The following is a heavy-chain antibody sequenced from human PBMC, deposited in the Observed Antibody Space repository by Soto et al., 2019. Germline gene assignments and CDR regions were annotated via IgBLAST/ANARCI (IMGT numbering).Heavy chain of an antibody. CDR3: VIQIPDYDAFDI. Sequence: ASVKVSCKASGYTFTGHYMHWVRQAPGQGLEWMGWINPNSGGTNYAQKFQGRVTMTRDTSISTAYMELSRLRSDDTAVYYAVIQIPDYDAFDIWGQGTMVTVSS. J-gene: IGHJ3*02. CDR2: INPNSGGT. V-gene: IGHV1-2*02. CDR1: GYTFTGHY. D-gene: IGHD3-16*02.